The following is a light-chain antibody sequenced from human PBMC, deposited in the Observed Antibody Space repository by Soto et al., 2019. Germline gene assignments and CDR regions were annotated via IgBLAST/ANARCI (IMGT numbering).Light chain of an antibody. J-gene: IGKJ1*01. CDR1: QSLLYSNGYTY. CDR2: AAS. CDR3: LQYYNFSWT. V-gene: IGKV1-6*02. Sequence: IQMTQSPLSLPVTPGEPASISCSSSQSLLYSNGYTYLDWYQQKPGEAPKLLIFAASNLQSGVPSRFSGSGSVTDFTLAITGLQPEDFATYYCLQYYNFSWTFGQGTKVDI.